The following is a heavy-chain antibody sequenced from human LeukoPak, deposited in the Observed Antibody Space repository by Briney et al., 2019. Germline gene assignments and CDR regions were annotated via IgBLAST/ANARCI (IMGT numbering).Heavy chain of an antibody. CDR2: LSHDESNR. D-gene: IGHD5-24*01. V-gene: IGHV3-30*04. J-gene: IGHJ3*02. Sequence: PGGSLRLSCAASGFTFSRSPMHWVRQAPGKGLEWVAILSHDESNRYYADSVRGRFNISRDDSKNTLYLQINSLTAEDTAMYYCARGGSDGYNYRAFGIWGQGTMVTVSS. CDR3: ARGGSDGYNYRAFGI. CDR1: GFTFSRSP.